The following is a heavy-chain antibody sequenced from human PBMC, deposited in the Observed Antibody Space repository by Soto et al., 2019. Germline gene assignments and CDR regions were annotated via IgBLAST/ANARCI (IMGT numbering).Heavy chain of an antibody. Sequence: EVQLLESGGGLVQPGGSLRRSCAASGFTFSSYAMRWVRQAPGKALEWVSAISGSGGSTYYAASVKGRFTISRDNSKTTLYLQMNGLRAEDTAVYYCARRGSGSYYDYWGQGALVTGSS. V-gene: IGHV3-23*01. CDR1: GFTFSSYA. J-gene: IGHJ4*02. CDR2: ISGSGGST. D-gene: IGHD1-26*01. CDR3: ARRGSGSYYDY.